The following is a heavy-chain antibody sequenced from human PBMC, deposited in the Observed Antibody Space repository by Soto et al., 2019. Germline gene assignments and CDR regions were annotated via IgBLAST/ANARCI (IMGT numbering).Heavy chain of an antibody. CDR2: ISGSGGST. J-gene: IGHJ4*02. CDR3: AKDRPEYCSSTSCYEYYFDY. Sequence: EVQLLESGGGLVQPGGSLRLSCAASGFTFSSYAMSWVRQAPGKGLEWVSAISGSGGSTYYADSVKGRFTISRDNSKNTLYLQMNSLRAEDTAVYYCAKDRPEYCSSTSCYEYYFDYGGQGTLVTVSS. CDR1: GFTFSSYA. D-gene: IGHD2-2*01. V-gene: IGHV3-23*01.